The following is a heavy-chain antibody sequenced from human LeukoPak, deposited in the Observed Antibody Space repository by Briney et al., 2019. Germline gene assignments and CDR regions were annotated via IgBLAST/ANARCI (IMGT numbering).Heavy chain of an antibody. CDR1: GFTFSSYA. V-gene: IGHV3-23*01. CDR2: ISGSGGST. Sequence: GGSLRLSCAASGFTFSSYAMSWVRQAPGKGLEWVSAISGSGGSTYYADSVKGRFTVSGDNSKNTLYLQMSSLTAADTAVYYCAKDRSIGTYYTFDHWGQGTLVTVSS. D-gene: IGHD1-26*01. J-gene: IGHJ4*02. CDR3: AKDRSIGTYYTFDH.